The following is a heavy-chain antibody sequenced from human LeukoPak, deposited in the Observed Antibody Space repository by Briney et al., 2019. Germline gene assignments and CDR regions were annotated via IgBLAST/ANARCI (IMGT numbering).Heavy chain of an antibody. Sequence: ASVKVSCKASGYTFSSYGISWVRQAPGQGLKWMGWISVYNGNTDYAQKLQGRVTMTTDTSTSTAYMELRSLISDDTAVYYCARDVARGYTYGHLQDYWGQGTLVTVSS. V-gene: IGHV1-18*01. CDR3: ARDVARGYTYGHLQDY. D-gene: IGHD5-18*01. CDR2: ISVYNGNT. CDR1: GYTFSSYG. J-gene: IGHJ4*02.